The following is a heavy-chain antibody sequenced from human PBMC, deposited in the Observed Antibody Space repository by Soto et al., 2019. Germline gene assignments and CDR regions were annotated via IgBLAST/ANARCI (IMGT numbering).Heavy chain of an antibody. J-gene: IGHJ4*02. Sequence: GGSLRLSCAASGFTFSSYSMNWVRQAPGKGLEWVSSLSSSSGHIYYADSVKGRFTISGDNAKNSLYLQMNSLRAEDTAVYYCVRHWLATREFDYWGPGTLVTVST. V-gene: IGHV3-21*01. CDR1: GFTFSSYS. CDR2: LSSSSGHI. D-gene: IGHD1-26*01. CDR3: VRHWLATREFDY.